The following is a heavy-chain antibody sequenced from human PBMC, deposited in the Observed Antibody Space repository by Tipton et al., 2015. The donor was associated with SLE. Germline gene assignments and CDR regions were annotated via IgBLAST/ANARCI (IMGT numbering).Heavy chain of an antibody. Sequence: TLSLTCTVSGGSISSSSYYWGWIRQPPGKGLEWTGRIHYSGNTYYNPSLKSPVTLSIDTSKNQFSLKMRSVTAADTAVYFCARGYCSDGVCYGFGFFDYWGQGNLVTVSS. J-gene: IGHJ4*02. D-gene: IGHD2-8*01. CDR2: IHYSGNT. V-gene: IGHV4-39*07. CDR3: ARGYCSDGVCYGFGFFDY. CDR1: GGSISSSSYY.